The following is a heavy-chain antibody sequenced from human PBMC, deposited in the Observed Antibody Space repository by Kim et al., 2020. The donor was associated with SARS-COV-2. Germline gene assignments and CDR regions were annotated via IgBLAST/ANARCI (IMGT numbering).Heavy chain of an antibody. CDR2: TYYRSKWYN. CDR1: GDRVSSNSAA. V-gene: IGHV6-1*01. D-gene: IGHD3-22*01. CDR3: ARETSDTYYYDSSGYLPDVNYYYYYGMDV. Sequence: SQTLSLTCAISGDRVSSNSAAWNWIRQSPSRGLEWLGRTYYRSKWYNDYAVSVKSRITINPDTSKNQFSLQLNSVTPEDTAVYYCARETSDTYYYDSSGYLPDVNYYYYYGMDVWGQGTTVTVSS. J-gene: IGHJ6*02.